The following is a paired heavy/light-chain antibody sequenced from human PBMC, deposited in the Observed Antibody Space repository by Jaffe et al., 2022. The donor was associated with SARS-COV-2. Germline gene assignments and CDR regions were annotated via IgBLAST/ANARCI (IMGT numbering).Heavy chain of an antibody. CDR2: IYSGGST. Sequence: EVQLVESGGGLIQPGGSLRLSCAASGFTVSSNYMSWVRQAPGKGLEWVSVIYSGGSTYYADSVKGRFTISRDNSKNTLYLQMNSLRAEDTAVYYCARSLDVAMVTEYIYGMDVWGQGTTVTVSS. CDR1: GFTVSSNY. J-gene: IGHJ6*02. CDR3: ARSLDVAMVTEYIYGMDV. V-gene: IGHV3-53*01. D-gene: IGHD5-18*01.
Light chain of an antibody. J-gene: IGKJ1*01. V-gene: IGKV1-39*01. Sequence: DIQMTQSPSSLSASVGDRVTITCRASQSISSYLNWYQQKPGKAPKLLIYAASSLQSGVPSRFSGSGSGTDFTLTISSLQPEDFATYYCQQSYSTTWTFGQGTKVEIK. CDR2: AAS. CDR1: QSISSY. CDR3: QQSYSTTWT.